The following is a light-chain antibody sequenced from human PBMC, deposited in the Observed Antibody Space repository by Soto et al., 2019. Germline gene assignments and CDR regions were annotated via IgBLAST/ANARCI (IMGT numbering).Light chain of an antibody. V-gene: IGKV1-5*03. CDR1: QNIYKF. CDR3: QQSYSTPT. Sequence: DIQMTQSPSTVSASVGDRVTITCRASQNIYKFLAWYQQKPGKAPDLLIYKASTLESGVPSRFNGSGSGTDFTLAISSLQPEDFATYYCQQSYSTPTFGGGTKVDIK. CDR2: KAS. J-gene: IGKJ4*01.